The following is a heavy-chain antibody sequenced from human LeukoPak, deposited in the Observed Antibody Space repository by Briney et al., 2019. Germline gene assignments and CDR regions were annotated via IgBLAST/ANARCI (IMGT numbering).Heavy chain of an antibody. V-gene: IGHV4-61*01. D-gene: IGHD4-17*01. CDR1: GGSVSSAPYY. J-gene: IGHJ1*01. CDR2: IYHSGNT. Sequence: SETLSLTCTVSGGSVSSAPYYWSWIRQPPGKGLESIRYIYHSGNTNYNPSLKSRVTISVDRSKNQFSLKLSSVTAADTAVYYCARDGGSYSDIAEYFQHWGQGTLVTVSS. CDR3: ARDGGSYSDIAEYFQH.